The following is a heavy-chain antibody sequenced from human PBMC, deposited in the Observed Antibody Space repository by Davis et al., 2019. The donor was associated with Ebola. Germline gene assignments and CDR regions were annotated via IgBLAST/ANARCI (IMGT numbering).Heavy chain of an antibody. Sequence: GRSLRPSCAASGFAFSSYAMSWVRRLPGKGLEWVSTLGLSADTYYAESVKGRFTISRDNSKNTLHLQMNSLRVEDTAIYYCAKDTTNVWFDVWGQGTMVTVSS. D-gene: IGHD1-26*01. CDR1: GFAFSSYA. CDR2: LGLSADT. CDR3: AKDTTNVWFDV. J-gene: IGHJ3*01. V-gene: IGHV3-23*01.